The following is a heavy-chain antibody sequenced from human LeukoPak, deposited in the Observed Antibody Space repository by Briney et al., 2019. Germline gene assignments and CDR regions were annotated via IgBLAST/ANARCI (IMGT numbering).Heavy chain of an antibody. Sequence: ASVKVSCKASGYTFTGYYMHWVRQAPGQGLEWMGWINPNSGGTNYAQKFQGRVTMTRDTSISTAYMELSRLRSEDTAVYYCASVTFGVVTYYYYYYMDVWGKGTTVTVSS. V-gene: IGHV1-2*02. D-gene: IGHD3-3*01. CDR2: INPNSGGT. CDR3: ASVTFGVVTYYYYYYMDV. J-gene: IGHJ6*03. CDR1: GYTFTGYY.